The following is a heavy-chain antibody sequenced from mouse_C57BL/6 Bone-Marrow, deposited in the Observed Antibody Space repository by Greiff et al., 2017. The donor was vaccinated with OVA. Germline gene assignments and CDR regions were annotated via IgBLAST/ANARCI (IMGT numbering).Heavy chain of an antibody. CDR3: ARALIYYGYDVLMDY. CDR2: IQPNSGST. J-gene: IGHJ4*01. Sequence: VQLQQPGAELVKPGASVKLSCKASGYTFTSYWMHWVKQRPGQGLEWIGMIQPNSGSTNYHEKFKSKATLTVDKSSSTAYMQISSLTSEDSAVYYCARALIYYGYDVLMDYWGQGTSVTVSS. CDR1: GYTFTSYW. V-gene: IGHV1-64*01. D-gene: IGHD2-2*01.